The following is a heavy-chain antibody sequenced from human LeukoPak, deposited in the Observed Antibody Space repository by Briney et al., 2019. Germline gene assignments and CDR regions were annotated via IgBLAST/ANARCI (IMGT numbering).Heavy chain of an antibody. CDR2: IWYDGSNK. D-gene: IGHD3-10*01. V-gene: IGHV3-33*01. Sequence: GGSLRLSCAASGFTFSSYGMHWVRQAPGKGLEWVAVIWYDGSNKYYADSVKGRFTISRDNSKNTLFLQMNSLRAEDTAVYYCARPFGSGSSPTAYFDYWGQGTLVTVSS. J-gene: IGHJ4*02. CDR3: ARPFGSGSSPTAYFDY. CDR1: GFTFSSYG.